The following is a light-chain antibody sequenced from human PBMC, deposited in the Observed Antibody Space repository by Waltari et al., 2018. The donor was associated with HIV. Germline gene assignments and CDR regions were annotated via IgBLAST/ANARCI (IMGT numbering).Light chain of an antibody. CDR3: TAYASSSSLL. J-gene: IGLJ2*01. CDR2: EVR. CDR1: SNDVGGSNY. Sequence: QSALTQPATVSGSPGQSITISCTGGSNDVGGSNYVYWYQHLPGKAPKRIIYEVRNRPSGVSNRFSGSKSGNTASLTISGLQAEDEADYYCTAYASSSSLLFGGGTKLTVL. V-gene: IGLV2-14*01.